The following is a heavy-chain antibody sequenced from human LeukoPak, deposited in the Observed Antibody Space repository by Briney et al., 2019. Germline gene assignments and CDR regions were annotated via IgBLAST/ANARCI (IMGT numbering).Heavy chain of an antibody. CDR1: GGTFSSYA. CDR3: VRDNSIADRGWWFDP. D-gene: IGHD1-14*01. J-gene: IGHJ5*02. V-gene: IGHV1-69*13. CDR2: IMPIFGSA. Sequence: ASVKVSCKASGGTFSSYAINWVRQAPGQGLEWMGGIMPIFGSANYAQKFQGRLTITADESTSTAYVDLSSLRSEDTAVYYCVRDNSIADRGWWFDPWGQGTLVTVSS.